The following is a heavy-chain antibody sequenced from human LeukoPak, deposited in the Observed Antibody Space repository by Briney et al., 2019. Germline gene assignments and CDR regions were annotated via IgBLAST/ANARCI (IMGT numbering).Heavy chain of an antibody. CDR1: GGSISSYY. Sequence: SETLSLTCTVSGGSISSYYWSWIRQPPGKGLEWIGYIYYSGSTNYNPSLKSRVTISVDTSKNQFSLKLSSVTAADTAVYYCATGFERGYYPDAFDIWGQGTMVTVSS. CDR2: IYYSGST. D-gene: IGHD3-22*01. J-gene: IGHJ3*02. CDR3: ATGFERGYYPDAFDI. V-gene: IGHV4-59*12.